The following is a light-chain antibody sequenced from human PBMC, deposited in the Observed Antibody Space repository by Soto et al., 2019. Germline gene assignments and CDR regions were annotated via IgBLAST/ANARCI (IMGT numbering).Light chain of an antibody. CDR2: DAS. CDR3: QQRSNWSFT. V-gene: IGKV3-11*01. CDR1: QSVSSY. J-gene: IGKJ3*01. Sequence: EIVLTQSPATLSLSPGERATLSCRASQSVSSYLAWYQQKPGQAPRLPIYDASNRATGIPARFSGSGSGTDFTLTISSLEPEDFAVYYCQQRSNWSFTFGPGTKWISN.